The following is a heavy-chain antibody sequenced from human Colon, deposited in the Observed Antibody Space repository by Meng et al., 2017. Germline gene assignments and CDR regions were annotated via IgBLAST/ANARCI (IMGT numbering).Heavy chain of an antibody. J-gene: IGHJ5*02. CDR2: MHYSGIA. CDR1: GASISSEAFY. D-gene: IGHD3-22*01. Sequence: VQRQESGPGLVKPSQTLSLTCTVSGASISSEAFYWGWIRQHPGKGLEWIGYMHYSGIANYNPSLNSRIAISVDTSKNHFSLKLSSVTAADTAVYYCARYRYDSSSYSNFFDPWGQGTLVTVSS. CDR3: ARYRYDSSSYSNFFDP. V-gene: IGHV4-31*03.